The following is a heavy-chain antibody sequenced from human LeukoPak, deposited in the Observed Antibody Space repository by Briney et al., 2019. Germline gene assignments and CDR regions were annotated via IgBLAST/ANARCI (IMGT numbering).Heavy chain of an antibody. J-gene: IGHJ4*02. CDR3: ARLPQYYYDSSDEGN. CDR2: IDWDDDK. CDR1: GFSLTTRGMC. V-gene: IGHV2-70*11. D-gene: IGHD3-22*01. Sequence: SGPALVKPTQTLTLTCTFSGFSLTTRGMCVSWIRQPPGKALEWLARIDWDDDKYYTTSLKTRLTISKDTPNNQVVLTMTNMDPVDTATYYCARLPQYYYDSSDEGNWGQGTLVTVSS.